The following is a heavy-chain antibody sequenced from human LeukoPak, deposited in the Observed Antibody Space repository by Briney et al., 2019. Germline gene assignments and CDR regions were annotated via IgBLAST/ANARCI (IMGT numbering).Heavy chain of an antibody. D-gene: IGHD6-13*01. V-gene: IGHV3-64*01. CDR3: ARQAAGVVY. CDR1: GFTFSTYA. Sequence: GGSLRLSCAASGFTFSTYAMHWVRQAPGKGLQYVSGITSNGGSTYYANSVKGRFTISRDNSKNTLYLQMGSLRAEVMAVYYCARQAAGVVYWGQGTLVTVSS. CDR2: ITSNGGST. J-gene: IGHJ4*02.